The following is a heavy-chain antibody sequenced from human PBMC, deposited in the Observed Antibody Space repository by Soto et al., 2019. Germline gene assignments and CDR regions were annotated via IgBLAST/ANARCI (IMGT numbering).Heavy chain of an antibody. CDR1: GGTFSSYA. Sequence: SVKVSCKASGGTFSSYAISWVRQAPGQGLEWMGGIIPIFGTANYAQKFQGRVTITADESTSTAYMELSSLRSEDTAVYYCACLGAAPGRVLFLWEYYYYGMDVWGQGTTVTLSS. J-gene: IGHJ6*02. CDR2: IIPIFGTA. D-gene: IGHD3-16*01. CDR3: ACLGAAPGRVLFLWEYYYYGMDV. V-gene: IGHV1-69*13.